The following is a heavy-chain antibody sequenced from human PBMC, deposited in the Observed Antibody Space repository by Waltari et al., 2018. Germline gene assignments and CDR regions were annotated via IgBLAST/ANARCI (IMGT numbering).Heavy chain of an antibody. CDR3: ARGDDILTDYYKGLDY. CDR2: VSPYDGNT. CDR1: GYTFTSYG. J-gene: IGHJ4*02. Sequence: QIRLVQYGDEIKEPGASVKVSCKASGYTFTSYGISWLRRAPGQGLEWMGWVSPYDGNTNYAQKVQGRVGMTTDTSTTTAYMELRSLTSDDTAMYYCARGDDILTDYYKGLDYWGQGTLVTVSS. D-gene: IGHD3-9*01. V-gene: IGHV1-18*01.